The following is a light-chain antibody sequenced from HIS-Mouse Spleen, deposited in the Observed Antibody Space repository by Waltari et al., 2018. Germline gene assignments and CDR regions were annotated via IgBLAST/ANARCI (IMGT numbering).Light chain of an antibody. Sequence: QSALTQPRSVSGSPGQSVTISCTGTSSDVGGYNYVSWYQQHPGKAPKLMNYDVSKRPSGVTERFSGAKSGSTASLTMSGLEAEDEADYYCCSYAGSYTWVFGGGTKLTVL. J-gene: IGLJ3*02. CDR1: SSDVGGYNY. CDR2: DVS. CDR3: CSYAGSYTWV. V-gene: IGLV2-11*01.